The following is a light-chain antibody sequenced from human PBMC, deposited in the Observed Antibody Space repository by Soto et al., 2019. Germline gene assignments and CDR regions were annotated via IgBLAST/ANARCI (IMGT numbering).Light chain of an antibody. CDR3: SSHTSGSTRV. Sequence: QSALTQPASVSGSPGQSIAISCTGTSSDVGGYDYVSWYQQHPDKAPKLMIYEVTKRPSGVSNRFSGSKSDNTASLTISGLQPEDEADYYCSSHTSGSTRVFGSGTKVTVL. V-gene: IGLV2-14*01. J-gene: IGLJ1*01. CDR1: SSDVGGYDY. CDR2: EVT.